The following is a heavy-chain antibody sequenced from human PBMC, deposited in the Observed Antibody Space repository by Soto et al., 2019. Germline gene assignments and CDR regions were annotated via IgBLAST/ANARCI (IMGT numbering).Heavy chain of an antibody. CDR1: GFTFSSYS. CDR2: ISSSSSTI. V-gene: IGHV3-48*02. CDR3: AREAYSSGLNWFDP. J-gene: IGHJ5*02. D-gene: IGHD6-19*01. Sequence: EVQLGESGGGLVQPGGSLRLSCAASGFTFSSYSMNWVRQAPGKGLEWVSYISSSSSTIYYADSVKGRFTISRDNAKNSLYLQMNSLRDEDTAVYYCAREAYSSGLNWFDPWGQGTLVTVSS.